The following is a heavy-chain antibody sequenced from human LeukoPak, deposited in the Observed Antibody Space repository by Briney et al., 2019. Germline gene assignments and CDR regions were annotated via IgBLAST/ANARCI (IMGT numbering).Heavy chain of an antibody. Sequence: PSETLSLTCTVSGGSISSSSYYWGWIGQPPGKXXXXXXXIYYSGSTYYNPSLKSRVTISVDTSKNQFSLKLSSVTAADTAAYYCARRRGPGTTLRDWFDPWGQGTLVTVSS. J-gene: IGHJ5*02. CDR1: GGSISSSSYY. V-gene: IGHV4-39*01. CDR2: IYYSGST. D-gene: IGHD1-7*01. CDR3: ARRRGPGTTLRDWFDP.